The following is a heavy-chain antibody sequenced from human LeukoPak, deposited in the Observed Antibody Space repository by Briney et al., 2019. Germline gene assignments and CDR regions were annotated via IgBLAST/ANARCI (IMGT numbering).Heavy chain of an antibody. J-gene: IGHJ4*02. D-gene: IGHD3-9*01. CDR3: ARDKDILTGSFDY. Sequence: GGSLRLSCAASGFTFSSYWMHWVRQAPGRGLVWVSRINSDGSSTGYADSVKGRFTIPRDNAKNTLYLQMNSLRAEDTAVYYCARDKDILTGSFDYWGQGTLVTVSS. CDR1: GFTFSSYW. CDR2: INSDGSST. V-gene: IGHV3-74*01.